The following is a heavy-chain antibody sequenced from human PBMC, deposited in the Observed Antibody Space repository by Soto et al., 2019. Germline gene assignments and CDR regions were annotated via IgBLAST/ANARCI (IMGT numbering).Heavy chain of an antibody. CDR1: GASISYGNYA. CDR3: ARGGGSDSFDY. V-gene: IGHV4-30-2*01. D-gene: IGHD1-26*01. J-gene: IGHJ4*02. Sequence: TLSLTCTVSGASISYGNYAWSWIRQTPGKGLEWIGYINHLETTFYNPSFESRLTLSIDRAKNQFSLNLNSMSAADRAVYFCARGGGSDSFDYWGQGILVTVSS. CDR2: INHLETT.